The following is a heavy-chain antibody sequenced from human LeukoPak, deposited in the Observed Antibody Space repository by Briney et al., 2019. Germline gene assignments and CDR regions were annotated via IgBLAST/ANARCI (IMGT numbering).Heavy chain of an antibody. V-gene: IGHV3-23*01. Sequence: GGSLRLSCAASGFTFSSYAMSWVRQAPGKGLEWVSAISGSGDNTYYADSVKGRFTISRDNSKNTLYLQMNSLRAEDTAVYYCASLITYYDFWSGYYWGQGTLVTVSS. CDR3: ASLITYYDFWSGYY. J-gene: IGHJ4*02. CDR2: ISGSGDNT. CDR1: GFTFSSYA. D-gene: IGHD3-3*01.